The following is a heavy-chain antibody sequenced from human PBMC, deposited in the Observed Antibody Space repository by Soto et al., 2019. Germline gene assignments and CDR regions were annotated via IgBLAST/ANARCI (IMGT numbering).Heavy chain of an antibody. V-gene: IGHV4-59*01. D-gene: IGHD5-12*01. CDR3: ARDHSGYDSYYGMDV. CDR2: IYYSGST. J-gene: IGHJ6*02. Sequence: PSETLSLTCTVSGGSISSYYWSWIRQPPGKGLEWIGYIYYSGSTNYNPSLKSRVTISVDTSKNQFSLKMSSVTAADTAVYYCARDHSGYDSYYGMDVWGQGTTVTVSS. CDR1: GGSISSYY.